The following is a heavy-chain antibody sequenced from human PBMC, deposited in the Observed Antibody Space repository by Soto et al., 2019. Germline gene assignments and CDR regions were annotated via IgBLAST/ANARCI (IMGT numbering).Heavy chain of an antibody. V-gene: IGHV1-69*01. CDR1: GGTFSSYA. CDR2: IIPTFGTA. D-gene: IGHD3-10*01. Sequence: QVQLVQSGAEVTKPGSSVKVSCKASGGTFSSYAISWVRQAPGQGLEWMGGIIPTFGTANYAQKFQGGVTITADESTSTAYMELSSLRSEDTAVYYCAAAVWFGELTHYFDYWGQGTLVTVSS. CDR3: AAAVWFGELTHYFDY. J-gene: IGHJ4*02.